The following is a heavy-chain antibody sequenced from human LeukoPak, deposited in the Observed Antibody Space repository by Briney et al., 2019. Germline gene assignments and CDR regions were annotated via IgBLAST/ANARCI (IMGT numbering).Heavy chain of an antibody. V-gene: IGHV3-30-3*01. CDR2: ISYDGSNK. CDR1: GFTFSSYA. CDR3: AGAPEQNYDFWSGVYYYYYMDV. D-gene: IGHD3-3*01. J-gene: IGHJ6*03. Sequence: GGSLRLSCAASGFTFSSYAMSWVRQAPGKGLEWVAVISYDGSNKYYADSVKGRFTISRDNSKNTLYLQMNSLRAEDTAVYYCAGAPEQNYDFWSGVYYYYYMDVWGKGTTVTVSS.